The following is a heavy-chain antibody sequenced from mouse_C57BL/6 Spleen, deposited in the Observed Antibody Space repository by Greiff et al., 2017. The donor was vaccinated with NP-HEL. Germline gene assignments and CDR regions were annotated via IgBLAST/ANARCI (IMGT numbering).Heavy chain of an antibody. D-gene: IGHD2-10*02. J-gene: IGHJ4*01. CDR1: GFTFSSYA. V-gene: IGHV5-9-1*02. Sequence: EVQGVESGEGLVKPGGSLKLSCAASGFTFSSYAMSWVRQTPEKRLEWVAYISSGGDYIYYADTVKGRFTISRDTARTTLYLQMSSLKSEDTAMYYCTYGNYYYAMDYWGQGTSVTVSS. CDR2: ISSGGDYI. CDR3: TYGNYYYAMDY.